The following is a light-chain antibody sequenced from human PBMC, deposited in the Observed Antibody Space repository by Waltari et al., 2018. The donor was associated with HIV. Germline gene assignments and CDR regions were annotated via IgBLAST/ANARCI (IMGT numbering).Light chain of an antibody. J-gene: IGKJ1*01. V-gene: IGKV3-15*01. Sequence: EVVMTQSPATLSVSPGERAALACRASQSVSSNLAWYQQKPGQAPRLLIYAASTRATGVPVRISGSGSGTEFTLTISSLQSEDFAVYHCQQYNDWPRTFGQGTKVEIK. CDR2: AAS. CDR3: QQYNDWPRT. CDR1: QSVSSN.